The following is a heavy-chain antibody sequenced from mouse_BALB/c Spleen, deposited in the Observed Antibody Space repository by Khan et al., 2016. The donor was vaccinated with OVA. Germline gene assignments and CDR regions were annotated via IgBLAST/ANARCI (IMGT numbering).Heavy chain of an antibody. V-gene: IGHV1-18*01. J-gene: IGHJ3*01. CDR3: TRGGYGTFAY. Sequence: VQLQQSGPELVKPGGSMKISCKASGYSFTGYTMNWVKQSHGKNLEWIGLINPNNGDSYYNQKFKGKATLTVDKSSSTAYIALLSRTSEDSAVYYCTRGGYGTFAYWGQGPLVTGSA. D-gene: IGHD2-1*01. CDR1: GYSFTGYT. CDR2: INPNNGDS.